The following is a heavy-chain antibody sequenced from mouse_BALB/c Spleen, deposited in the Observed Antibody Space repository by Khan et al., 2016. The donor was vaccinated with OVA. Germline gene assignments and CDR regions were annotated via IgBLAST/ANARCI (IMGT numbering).Heavy chain of an antibody. CDR2: INTYTGEP. J-gene: IGHJ1*01. CDR1: GYTFTNYG. CDR3: ASGDYWYFDV. V-gene: IGHV9-3-1*01. D-gene: IGHD2-13*01. Sequence: QIQLVQSGPELKKPGETVKISCKASGYTFTNYGMNWVKQAPGKGLKWMGWINTYTGEPTYANDFKGRFAISLETSASTSYLQINYLNNEDTATXLCASGDYWYFDVWGAGTTLTVSS.